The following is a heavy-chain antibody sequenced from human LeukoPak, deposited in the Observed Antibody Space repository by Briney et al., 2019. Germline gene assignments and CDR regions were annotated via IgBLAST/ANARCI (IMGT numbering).Heavy chain of an antibody. J-gene: IGHJ6*04. Sequence: GGSLRLSCAASGFTFSSYAMSWVRQAPGKGLEWVSAISGGGGSTYYADSVKGRFTISRDNSKNALYLQMNSLRAGDTAVYYCSLLLLWFGELYYNGMDVWGKGTTVTVSS. D-gene: IGHD3-10*01. V-gene: IGHV3-23*01. CDR1: GFTFSSYA. CDR2: ISGGGGST. CDR3: SLLLLWFGELYYNGMDV.